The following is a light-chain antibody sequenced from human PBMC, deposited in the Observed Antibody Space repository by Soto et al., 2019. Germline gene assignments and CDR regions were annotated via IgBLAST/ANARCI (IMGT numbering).Light chain of an antibody. CDR2: AAS. J-gene: IGKJ1*01. V-gene: IGKV1-17*01. Sequence: DIKLTQFPSSLFASVGERFTFTCRESKGIRNDLDCFQQKPAKAPERLIYAASSLQSGVPSRFSGSGSGTEFTLTISSLQAEDFATYYCLQYNTYPWTFGQGTKVDIK. CDR3: LQYNTYPWT. CDR1: KGIRND.